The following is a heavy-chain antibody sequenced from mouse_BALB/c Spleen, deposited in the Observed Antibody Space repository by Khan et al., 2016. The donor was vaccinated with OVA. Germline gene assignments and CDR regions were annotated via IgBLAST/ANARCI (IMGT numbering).Heavy chain of an antibody. D-gene: IGHD1-1*01. CDR3: VRPSTTEYDYGMDY. Sequence: EVQLVESGGGLVQLGGSLKLSCAASGFTFSSYTMSWVRQTPDKRLEWVAFISHGGSSAYYPDTVKGRFTSSRDNAKNTLYLQMSSLKSEDTAMYYCVRPSTTEYDYGMDYWGQGTSVTVAS. V-gene: IGHV5-12-2*01. CDR2: ISHGGSSA. CDR1: GFTFSSYT. J-gene: IGHJ4*01.